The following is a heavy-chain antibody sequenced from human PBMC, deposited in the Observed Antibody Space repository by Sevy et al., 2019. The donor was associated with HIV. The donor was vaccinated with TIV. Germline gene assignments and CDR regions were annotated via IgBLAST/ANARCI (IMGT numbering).Heavy chain of an antibody. J-gene: IGHJ4*02. D-gene: IGHD6-19*01. CDR2: IKQDGSEK. CDR3: ARERGSSGWYGGYFDY. V-gene: IGHV3-7*03. CDR1: GFTFSSYW. Sequence: GGSLRLSCAASGFTFSSYWMSWVRQAPGKGLEWVAYIKQDGSEKYYVDSVKGRFTISRDNAKNSLYLQMNSLRAEDTAVYYCARERGSSGWYGGYFDYWGQGTLVTVSS.